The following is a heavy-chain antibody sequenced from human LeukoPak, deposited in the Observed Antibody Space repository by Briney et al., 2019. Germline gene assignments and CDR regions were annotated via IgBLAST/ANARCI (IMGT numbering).Heavy chain of an antibody. D-gene: IGHD6-19*01. CDR3: ARVRVASGWYFGQQPFDY. CDR1: GYTFTSYY. V-gene: IGHV1-46*01. Sequence: ASVKVSCKASGYTFTSYYMHWVRQAPGQGLEWMGIINPSGGSTSYAQKFQGRVTMTRDMSTSTVYMELSSPRSEDTAVYYCARVRVASGWYFGQQPFDYWGQGTLVTVSS. CDR2: INPSGGST. J-gene: IGHJ4*02.